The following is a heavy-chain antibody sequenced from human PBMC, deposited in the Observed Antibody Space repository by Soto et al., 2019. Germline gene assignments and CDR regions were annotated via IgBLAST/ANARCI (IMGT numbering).Heavy chain of an antibody. Sequence: GGSLRLSCAASGFTFNSYGMHWVRQAPGKGLEWVAVISYDGSNKYYADSVKSRFTIARDNSMNTLYLQMSSLRAEDTAVYYCVKDGSSGWPYYYGLDVWGQGTSVTVSS. J-gene: IGHJ6*02. V-gene: IGHV3-30*18. CDR1: GFTFNSYG. D-gene: IGHD6-19*01. CDR3: VKDGSSGWPYYYGLDV. CDR2: ISYDGSNK.